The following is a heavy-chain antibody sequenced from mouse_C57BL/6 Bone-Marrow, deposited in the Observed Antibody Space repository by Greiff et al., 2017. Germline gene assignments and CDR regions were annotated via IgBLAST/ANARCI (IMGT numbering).Heavy chain of an antibody. D-gene: IGHD2-4*01. Sequence: VQLQQSGAELVRPGASVTLSCKASGYTFPDYEMHWVKQTPVHGLEWIGAIDPETGGTAYTQKCKGKAILTADKSSSTAYMELRSLTSEDSAVYYCTRPYYDYDRGYYAMDYWGQGTSVTVSS. V-gene: IGHV1-15*01. CDR3: TRPYYDYDRGYYAMDY. J-gene: IGHJ4*01. CDR2: IDPETGGT. CDR1: GYTFPDYE.